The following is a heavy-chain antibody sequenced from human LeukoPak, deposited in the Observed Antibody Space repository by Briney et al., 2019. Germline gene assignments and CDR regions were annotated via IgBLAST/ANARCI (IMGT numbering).Heavy chain of an antibody. Sequence: GGSLRLSSAASGFTFSDYEMNWVRQAPGKGLEWVSYISSTGNTIYYADSVKGRFTISRDNAKKSLYLQMNSLRAEDTAFYYCARVGYSSGWRAPDFDYWGQGTLVTVSS. D-gene: IGHD6-19*01. CDR2: ISSTGNTI. CDR1: GFTFSDYE. J-gene: IGHJ4*02. CDR3: ARVGYSSGWRAPDFDY. V-gene: IGHV3-48*03.